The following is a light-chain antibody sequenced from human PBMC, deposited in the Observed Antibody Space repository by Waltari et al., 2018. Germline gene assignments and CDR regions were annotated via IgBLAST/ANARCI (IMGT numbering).Light chain of an antibody. CDR1: QSISTS. Sequence: DIQMTQSPSSLSASVGDRVTITCRASQSISTSLTWYQQKPGKAPKLLISAASRLQGGVPSRFSGSGSGTDFTLTISSLQPEDFATYYCQQSHNTPWTFGQGTKVEIK. CDR3: QQSHNTPWT. V-gene: IGKV1-39*01. J-gene: IGKJ1*01. CDR2: AAS.